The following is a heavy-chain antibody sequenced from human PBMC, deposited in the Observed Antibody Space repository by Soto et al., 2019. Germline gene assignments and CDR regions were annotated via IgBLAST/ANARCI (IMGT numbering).Heavy chain of an antibody. CDR3: AGTGGGQQQQPPKYCYGMDV. CDR1: GYSFTSYW. D-gene: IGHD6-13*01. J-gene: IGHJ6*02. Sequence: PGESLKISCKGSGYSFTSYWIGWVRQMPGKGLEWMGIIYPGDSDTRYSPSFQGQVTISADKSISTAYLQWSSLKASDTAMYYCAGTGGGQQQQPPKYCYGMDVWGQGTTVTVSS. CDR2: IYPGDSDT. V-gene: IGHV5-51*01.